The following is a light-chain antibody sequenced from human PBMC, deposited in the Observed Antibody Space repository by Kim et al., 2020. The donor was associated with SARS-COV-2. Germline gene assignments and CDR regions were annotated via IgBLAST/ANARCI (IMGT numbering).Light chain of an antibody. CDR3: AAWDDSLNGVV. Sequence: ELTQPPSASGTPGQRVTISCSGSNSNIATYNVNWYQQVPGTAPKLLIYSNNQRPSGVPDRFSGSKSGTSASLAISGLQSEDEADYYCAAWDDSLNGVVFGGGTKVTVL. CDR2: SNN. J-gene: IGLJ2*01. V-gene: IGLV1-44*01. CDR1: NSNIATYN.